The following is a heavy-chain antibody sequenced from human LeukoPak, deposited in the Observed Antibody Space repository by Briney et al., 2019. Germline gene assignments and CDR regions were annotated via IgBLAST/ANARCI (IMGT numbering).Heavy chain of an antibody. CDR1: GFSFSTHD. Sequence: GESLRLSCVASGFSFSTHDMHWVRQVTGKGLEWVSAISAAGNTYYPGSVKGRFTISREDAKNSLYLQMNSLGAGDTAVYFCAREARGSGYSGIDFWGQGTLVTVSS. J-gene: IGHJ4*02. V-gene: IGHV3-13*01. D-gene: IGHD3-22*01. CDR2: ISAAGNT. CDR3: AREARGSGYSGIDF.